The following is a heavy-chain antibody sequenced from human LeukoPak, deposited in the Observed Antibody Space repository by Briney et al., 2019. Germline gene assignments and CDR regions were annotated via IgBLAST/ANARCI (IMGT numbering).Heavy chain of an antibody. CDR2: IKTDGSST. Sequence: QPGGSLRLSCAASGFTFSSYWMHWVRHAQGKGLVWVSRIKTDGSSTSYADSVKGRFTISRDNAKNTVYLQMNSLRAEDTAVYYCARDHSSGPSFDPWGQGTLVTVSS. V-gene: IGHV3-74*01. J-gene: IGHJ5*02. CDR1: GFTFSSYW. D-gene: IGHD6-19*01. CDR3: ARDHSSGPSFDP.